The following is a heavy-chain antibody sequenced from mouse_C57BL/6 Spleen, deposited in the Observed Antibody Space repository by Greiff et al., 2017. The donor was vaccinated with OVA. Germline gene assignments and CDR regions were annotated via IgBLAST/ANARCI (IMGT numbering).Heavy chain of an antibody. CDR1: GYSITSGYY. CDR2: IRYDGSN. J-gene: IGHJ2*01. Sequence: EVKLQESGPGLVKPSQSLSLTCSVTGYSITSGYYWNWIRQFPGNKLEWMGYIRYDGSNNYNPSLKNRISITRDTSKNQFFRKLNSVTTEHTATYYYARDRGIYRYFAYWGQGTTPTGPS. V-gene: IGHV3-6*01. CDR3: ARDRGIYRYFAY. D-gene: IGHD1-1*01.